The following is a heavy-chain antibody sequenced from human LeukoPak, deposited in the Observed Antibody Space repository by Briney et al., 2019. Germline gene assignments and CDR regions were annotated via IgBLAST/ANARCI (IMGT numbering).Heavy chain of an antibody. CDR2: ISGSYGRT. CDR3: AKRGGSSWEMDYYYMDV. V-gene: IGHV3-23*01. CDR1: GFTFSSYA. D-gene: IGHD6-13*01. Sequence: PGGSLRLSCAASGFTFSSYAMSWVRQAPGKGLEWVSTISGSYGRTYYADSVKGRFTISRDNSKNTLYLQMNSLRAEDTAVYYCAKRGGSSWEMDYYYMDVWGKGTTVTVYS. J-gene: IGHJ6*03.